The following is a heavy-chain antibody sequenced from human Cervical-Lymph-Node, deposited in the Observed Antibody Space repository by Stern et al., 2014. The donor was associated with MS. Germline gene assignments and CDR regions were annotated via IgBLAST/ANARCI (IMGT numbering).Heavy chain of an antibody. Sequence: VQLVESGAEVKQPGASVKVSCTASGYTFTDYAISWVRQAPGQGLEWMAGINVENGDKTMAQEVQVRVSLTTDTATSTAYMELRSLRSDDTAVYYCAVLSVDADFDYWGQGTLVTVSP. D-gene: IGHD5-18*01. J-gene: IGHJ4*02. CDR1: GYTFTDYA. CDR3: AVLSVDADFDY. V-gene: IGHV1-18*01. CDR2: INVENGDK.